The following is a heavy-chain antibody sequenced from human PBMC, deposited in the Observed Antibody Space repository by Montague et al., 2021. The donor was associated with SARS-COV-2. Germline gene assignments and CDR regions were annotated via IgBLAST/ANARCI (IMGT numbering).Heavy chain of an antibody. D-gene: IGHD2/OR15-2a*01. Sequence: SLRLSCAASGSTFSSYEMNWVRQAPGKGLEWVSYISSSGSTIYYADSVKGRFTISRDNAKNSLYLQMNSLRAEDTAVYYCARAAAYVLVTNRNYDYWGQGTLVTVSS. CDR3: ARAAAYVLVTNRNYDY. CDR2: ISSSGSTI. CDR1: GSTFSSYE. V-gene: IGHV3-48*03. J-gene: IGHJ4*02.